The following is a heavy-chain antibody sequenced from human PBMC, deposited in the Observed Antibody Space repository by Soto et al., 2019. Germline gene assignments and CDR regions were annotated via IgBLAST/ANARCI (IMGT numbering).Heavy chain of an antibody. CDR3: GRASDYYDSTGYLGSAFDI. CDR2: IYYSGST. V-gene: IGHV4-31*03. Sequence: QVLLQESGPGLVKPSQTLSLTCTVSGGSINSRDHYWSWIRQHPGKGLEWIGYIYYSGSTYYMSSLKSRVTISGDTSKNQFSLKMTSLIAADTAVYYCGRASDYYDSTGYLGSAFDIWGQGTMVTVSS. CDR1: GGSINSRDHY. D-gene: IGHD3-22*01. J-gene: IGHJ3*02.